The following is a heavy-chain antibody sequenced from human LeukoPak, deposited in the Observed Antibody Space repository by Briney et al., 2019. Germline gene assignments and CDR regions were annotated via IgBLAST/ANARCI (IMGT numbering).Heavy chain of an antibody. Sequence: GGSLRLSCAASGFTLSRYGMHWVRQAPGKGLEWVAFIRFDGSIKYYADSVKGRFAISRDNSKNTLYLQMNSLRAEDTAVYYCAKELNSSGYYYAGVVGAFDIWGQGTMVTVSS. V-gene: IGHV3-30*02. CDR2: IRFDGSIK. D-gene: IGHD3-22*01. J-gene: IGHJ3*02. CDR3: AKELNSSGYYYAGVVGAFDI. CDR1: GFTLSRYG.